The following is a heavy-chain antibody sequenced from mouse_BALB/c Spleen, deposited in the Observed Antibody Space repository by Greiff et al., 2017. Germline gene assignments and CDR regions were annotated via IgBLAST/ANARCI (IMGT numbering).Heavy chain of an antibody. D-gene: IGHD2-10*02. CDR3: ARLQYGNPTLWYFDV. J-gene: IGHJ1*01. CDR1: GYTFTSYW. V-gene: IGHV1S41*01. Sequence: DLVKPGASVKLSCKASGYTFTSYWINWIKQRPGQGLEWIGRIAPGSGSTYYNEMFKGKATLTVDTSSSTAYIQLSSLSSEDSAVYFCARLQYGNPTLWYFDVWGAGTTVTVSS. CDR2: IAPGSGST.